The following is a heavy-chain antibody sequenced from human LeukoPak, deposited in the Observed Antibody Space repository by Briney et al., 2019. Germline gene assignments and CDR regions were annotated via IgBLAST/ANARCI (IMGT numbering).Heavy chain of an antibody. J-gene: IGHJ6*03. Sequence: GASVKVSCKASGYTFTGYYIHWVRQAPGQGLEYMGWINPNSGGTNYAQKVQGRVTMTRDTSISTAYMELSRLRSDDTAVYYCARDLYQWLPSTRPRDYYYYMDVWGEGTTVTVSS. CDR3: ARDLYQWLPSTRPRDYYYYMDV. D-gene: IGHD6-19*01. CDR1: GYTFTGYY. V-gene: IGHV1-2*02. CDR2: INPNSGGT.